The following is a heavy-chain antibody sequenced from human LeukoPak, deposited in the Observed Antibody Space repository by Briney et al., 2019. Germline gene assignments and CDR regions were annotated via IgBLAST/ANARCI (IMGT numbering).Heavy chain of an antibody. V-gene: IGHV3-30*18. D-gene: IGHD3-10*01. CDR1: GFTFSSYG. J-gene: IGHJ6*02. CDR2: ISYDGSNK. Sequence: TGGSLRLSCAAYGFTFSSYGMHWVRQVPGQGLEWLAVISYDGSNKYYADSVKGRFTISRDNSRNTLYLQMNSLRAEDTAVYYCAKVRWFGELYGMDVWGQGTTVTVSS. CDR3: AKVRWFGELYGMDV.